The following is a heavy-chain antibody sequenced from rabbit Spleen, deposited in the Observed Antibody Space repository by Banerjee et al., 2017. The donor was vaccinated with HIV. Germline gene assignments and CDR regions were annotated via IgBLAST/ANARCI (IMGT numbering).Heavy chain of an antibody. Sequence: QSLEESGGDLVKPGGTLTLTCTASGFSFSSSDCMCWVRQAPGKGLEWISCIAGGSSAFTYSATWAKGRFTISKTSSTTVTLQMTSLTVADTATYFCARDARGSDYRIRLDLWGQGTLVTVS. D-gene: IGHD8-1*01. CDR3: ARDARGSDYRIRLDL. CDR2: IAGGSSAFT. J-gene: IGHJ3*01. CDR1: GFSFSSSDC. V-gene: IGHV1S40*01.